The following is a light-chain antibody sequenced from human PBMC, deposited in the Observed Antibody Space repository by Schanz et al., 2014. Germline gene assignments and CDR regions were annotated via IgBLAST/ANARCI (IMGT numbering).Light chain of an antibody. CDR1: QTVSGNS. V-gene: IGKV3-20*01. CDR3: QQYGSSPMYT. CDR2: GAS. Sequence: EIVLTQSPGTLSLSPGERATLSCRASQTVSGNSLAWYQHVPGQAPRLLIYGASSRATGIPDRFSGSGSGTDFTLTISGLEPEDFAVYYCQQYGSSPMYTFGQGTKLEIK. J-gene: IGKJ2*01.